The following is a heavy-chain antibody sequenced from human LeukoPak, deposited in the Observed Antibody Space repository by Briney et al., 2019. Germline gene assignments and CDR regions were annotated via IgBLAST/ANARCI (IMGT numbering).Heavy chain of an antibody. V-gene: IGHV4-59*05. CDR2: IYYSGST. CDR3: AQDSSGYYMYY. CDR1: GGSISSYY. D-gene: IGHD3-22*01. Sequence: SETLSLTCTVSGGSISSYYWSWIRQPPGKGLEWIGSIYYSGSTYYNPSLKSRVTISVDTSKNQFSLKLSSVTAADTAVYYCAQDSSGYYMYYWGQGTLVTVSS. J-gene: IGHJ4*02.